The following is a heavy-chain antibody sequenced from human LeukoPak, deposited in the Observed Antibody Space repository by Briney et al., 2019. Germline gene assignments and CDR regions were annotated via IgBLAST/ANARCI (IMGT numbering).Heavy chain of an antibody. D-gene: IGHD3-22*01. CDR2: IYYSGST. J-gene: IGHJ6*02. Sequence: SETLSLTCTVSGGSISSSSYYWGWSRQPPGKGLEWIGSIYYSGSTYYNPSLKSRVTISVDTSKNQFSLKLSSVTAADTAVYYSARQLPPYDSSGYPHGMDVWGQGTTVTVSS. CDR3: ARQLPPYDSSGYPHGMDV. CDR1: GGSISSSSYY. V-gene: IGHV4-39*01.